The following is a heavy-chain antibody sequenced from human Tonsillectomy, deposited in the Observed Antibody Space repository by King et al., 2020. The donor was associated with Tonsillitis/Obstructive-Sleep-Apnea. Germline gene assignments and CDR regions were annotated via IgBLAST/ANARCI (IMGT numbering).Heavy chain of an antibody. V-gene: IGHV3-23*04. CDR2: PSGSGGSI. D-gene: IGHD2-15*01. CDR1: GFTFSNYA. Sequence: VQLVESGGGFIQPGGSLRLSCAASGFTFSNYAMSWVRQAPWKGLAWVSAPSGSGGSIYYADSVKGRFTISRDNSKNTLYLQMNSLRAEDTAVYYCAKFLGYCSGGSCYLGGFDYWGQGTLVTVSS. J-gene: IGHJ4*02. CDR3: AKFLGYCSGGSCYLGGFDY.